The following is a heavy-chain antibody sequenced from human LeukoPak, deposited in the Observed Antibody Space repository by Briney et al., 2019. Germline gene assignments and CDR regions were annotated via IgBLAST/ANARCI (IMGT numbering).Heavy chain of an antibody. CDR2: ISGSGGST. D-gene: IGHD4-17*01. CDR1: GFTFSSYA. CDR3: AKLSTMTTYGYFDY. Sequence: GGSLRLSXAASGFTFSSYAMSWVSQAPGKGLEWVSAISGSGGSTYYADSVKGRFTISRDNSKNTLYLQMNSLRAEDTAVYYCAKLSTMTTYGYFDYWGQGTLVTVSS. J-gene: IGHJ4*02. V-gene: IGHV3-23*01.